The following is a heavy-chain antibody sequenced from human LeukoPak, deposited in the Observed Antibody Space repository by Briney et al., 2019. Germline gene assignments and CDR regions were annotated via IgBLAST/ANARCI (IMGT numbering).Heavy chain of an antibody. J-gene: IGHJ4*02. D-gene: IGHD1-20*01. V-gene: IGHV3-7*01. Sequence: PGGSLRLSCAASGFTFSSHWMSWVRQAPGNGLEWVANIKTDGSEKYYVDSMKGRFTISRDNAKNSLFLQMNSLRGEDTAVYYCARDWAGITGRGIDYWGQGTLVTVSS. CDR2: IKTDGSEK. CDR1: GFTFSSHW. CDR3: ARDWAGITGRGIDY.